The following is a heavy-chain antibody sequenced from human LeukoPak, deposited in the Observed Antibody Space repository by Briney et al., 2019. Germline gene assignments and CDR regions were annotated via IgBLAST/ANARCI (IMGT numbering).Heavy chain of an antibody. CDR3: ARRVQLWLPGSIGYYYMDV. J-gene: IGHJ6*03. CDR1: GYTFTSYG. V-gene: IGHV1-18*01. D-gene: IGHD5-18*01. CDR2: ISAYNGNT. Sequence: GASVKVSCKASGYTFTSYGISWVRQAPGQGLEWMGWISAYNGNTNYAQKLHGRVTMTTDTSTSTAYMELRSLRSDETAVYYCARRVQLWLPGSIGYYYMDVWGKGTTVTISS.